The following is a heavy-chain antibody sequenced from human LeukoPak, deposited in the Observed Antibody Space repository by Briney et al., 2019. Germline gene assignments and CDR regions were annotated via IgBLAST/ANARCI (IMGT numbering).Heavy chain of an antibody. Sequence: SVKVSCKASGGTFSSYAISWVRQAPGQGLEWMGGIIPIFGTANYAQKFQGRATITADESTSTAYIELSSLRSEDTAVYYCAGDYYYDSSGYYIVSYWGQGTLVTVSS. CDR3: AGDYYYDSSGYYIVSY. D-gene: IGHD3-22*01. CDR2: IIPIFGTA. CDR1: GGTFSSYA. J-gene: IGHJ4*02. V-gene: IGHV1-69*01.